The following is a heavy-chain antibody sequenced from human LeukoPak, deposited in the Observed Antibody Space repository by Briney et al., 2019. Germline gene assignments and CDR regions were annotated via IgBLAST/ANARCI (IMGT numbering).Heavy chain of an antibody. CDR2: INPNSGGT. V-gene: IGHV1-2*02. D-gene: IGHD5-12*01. CDR1: GYTFTGYY. Sequence: ASVKVSCKASGYTFTGYYMHWVRQAPGQGLEWMGWINPNSGGTNYAQKFQGRVTMTRDTSISTAYMELSRLRSDDTAVYYCARGYSGYDVAFDYWGQRTLVTVSS. J-gene: IGHJ4*02. CDR3: ARGYSGYDVAFDY.